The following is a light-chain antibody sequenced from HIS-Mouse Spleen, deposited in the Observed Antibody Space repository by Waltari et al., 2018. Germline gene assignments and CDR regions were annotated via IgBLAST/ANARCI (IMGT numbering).Light chain of an antibody. CDR2: DAS. V-gene: IGKV1-33*01. Sequence: DIQMTPSPSSLSASVADRVTITCPASQDISNYLNWYQQKPGKAPKLLIYDASNLETGVPSRFSGSGSGTDFTFTISSLQPEDIATYYCQQYDNLPLTFGGGTKVEIK. CDR3: QQYDNLPLT. J-gene: IGKJ4*01. CDR1: QDISNY.